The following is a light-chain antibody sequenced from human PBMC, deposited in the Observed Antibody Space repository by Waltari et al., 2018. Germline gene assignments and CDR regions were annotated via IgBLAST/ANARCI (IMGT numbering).Light chain of an antibody. V-gene: IGLV7-46*01. CDR2: ATS. CDR1: TGPVTRCHY. Sequence: QAVVTQEPSLTVSPGGTVTLTCASSTGPVTRCHYPYWFQQKPGQAPRTLIYATSNKHSWTPVRFSGSLLGGKAALTLSGAQPEDEADYYCLISFGGAEEIFGGGTKLTVL. CDR3: LISFGGAEEI. J-gene: IGLJ2*01.